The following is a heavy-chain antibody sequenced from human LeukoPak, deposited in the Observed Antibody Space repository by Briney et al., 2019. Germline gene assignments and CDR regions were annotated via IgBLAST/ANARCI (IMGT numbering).Heavy chain of an antibody. V-gene: IGHV3-53*01. CDR3: AKAPYYCGGDCYLFDS. J-gene: IGHJ4*02. Sequence: PGGSLRLFCAASGFTVSGTYMSWVRQSPGKGLEWVSVIYSGGKTYYADSVKGRFTISRDNSKNTLYLQMNSLRAEDTALYYCAKAPYYCGGDCYLFDSWGQGTLVTVSS. CDR2: IYSGGKT. CDR1: GFTVSGTY. D-gene: IGHD2-21*02.